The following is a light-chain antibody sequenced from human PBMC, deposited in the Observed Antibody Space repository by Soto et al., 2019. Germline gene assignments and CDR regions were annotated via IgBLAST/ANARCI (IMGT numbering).Light chain of an antibody. Sequence: QAVVTQPPSASGTPGQRVTISCSGSSSNIGSNTVNWYQHLPGTAPKLLIYSNNQRPSGVRDRFSASKSGTSASLAISGLQSEDEADYYCAAWDGSLSGWVFGGGTKLTVL. V-gene: IGLV1-44*01. CDR2: SNN. J-gene: IGLJ3*02. CDR3: AAWDGSLSGWV. CDR1: SSNIGSNT.